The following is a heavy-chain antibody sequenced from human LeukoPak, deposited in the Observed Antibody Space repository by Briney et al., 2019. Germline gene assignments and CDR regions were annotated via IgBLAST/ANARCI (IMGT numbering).Heavy chain of an antibody. CDR2: VSGSGSTM. D-gene: IGHD3-10*01. CDR3: ARVIRYYYFDY. Sequence: GGALRLSCAASRFTFSNYEMKWVRPAPGKGLEWVSYVSGSGSTMYYADSVKGRFTISRDNAKKSLYLQMNSLRAEDTAVYYCARVIRYYYFDYWGQGTLVTVSS. V-gene: IGHV3-48*03. CDR1: RFTFSNYE. J-gene: IGHJ4*02.